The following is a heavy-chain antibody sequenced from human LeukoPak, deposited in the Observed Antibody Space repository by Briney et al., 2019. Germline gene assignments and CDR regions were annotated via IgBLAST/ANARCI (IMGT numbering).Heavy chain of an antibody. D-gene: IGHD5-12*01. Sequence: GGSLRLSCAASGFTFSSYSMNWVRQAPGEGPEWVSSISSSSSYIYYADSVKGRFTISRDNAKNSLYLQMNSLRAEDTAVYYCASAVDIVATIVSRFDYWGQGTLVTVSS. J-gene: IGHJ4*02. CDR2: ISSSSSYI. CDR1: GFTFSSYS. CDR3: ASAVDIVATIVSRFDY. V-gene: IGHV3-21*01.